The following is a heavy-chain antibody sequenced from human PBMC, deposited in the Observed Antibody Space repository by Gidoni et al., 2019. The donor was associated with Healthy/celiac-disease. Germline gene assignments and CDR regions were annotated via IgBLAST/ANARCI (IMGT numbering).Heavy chain of an antibody. J-gene: IGHJ4*02. D-gene: IGHD4-17*01. CDR2: IWYDGGNK. CDR3: ARDLLYGDYPFAGY. Sequence: HVQPVESGGGVVQPGRSLSTSCAASGLPFRSDGMHWVRQAPGKGLAWVAFIWYDGGNKYYADSVKGRFTIFRDNSKNTLYLQMNSLRAEDTAVYYCARDLLYGDYPFAGYWGQGTLVTVSS. V-gene: IGHV3-33*01. CDR1: GLPFRSDG.